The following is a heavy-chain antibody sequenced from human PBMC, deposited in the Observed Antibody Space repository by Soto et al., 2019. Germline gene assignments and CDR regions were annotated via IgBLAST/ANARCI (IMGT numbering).Heavy chain of an antibody. CDR1: RLTFSNAW. V-gene: IGHV3-15*07. CDR3: TPVRVTLDV. J-gene: IGHJ6*02. CDR2: IKSKTDGGAT. Sequence: PCGSLRLGCAACRLTFSNAWLNLVRKAPGKGLEWVGRIKSKTDGGATDYAAPVKGRFTISRDDSKNTLYLQMNSLKTEDTAVYYCTPVRVTLDVWGQGTTVTVSS. D-gene: IGHD2-21*02.